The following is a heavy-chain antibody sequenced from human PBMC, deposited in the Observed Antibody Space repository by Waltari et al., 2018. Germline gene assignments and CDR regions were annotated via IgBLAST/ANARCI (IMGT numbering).Heavy chain of an antibody. D-gene: IGHD3-22*01. J-gene: IGHJ4*02. CDR2: IRYDGSNK. CDR1: GFTSSNYG. Sequence: VQLVESGGGVVQPGASLRLSCAASGFTSSNYGRPWVRQAPGKGLEWVAFIRYDGSNKYCADSVKGRFTISRDNSKNTLYLQMNSLRDEDTAVYYCAKDHQGLTTYIDYWGQGTLVTVSS. V-gene: IGHV3-30*02. CDR3: AKDHQGLTTYIDY.